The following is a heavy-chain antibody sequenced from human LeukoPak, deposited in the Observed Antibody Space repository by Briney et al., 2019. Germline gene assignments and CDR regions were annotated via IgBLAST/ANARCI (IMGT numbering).Heavy chain of an antibody. J-gene: IGHJ3*02. CDR3: ARDSAYYYDSSGYYSDAFDI. Sequence: SETLSLTCTVSGGSISSYYWSSVRQPAGKGLEWIGRIYTSGSTNSNPSLKSRVTMSVDTSKNQFSLKLSSVTASDTAVYYCARDSAYYYDSSGYYSDAFDIWGQGTMVTVSS. CDR1: GGSISSYY. CDR2: IYTSGST. V-gene: IGHV4-4*07. D-gene: IGHD3-22*01.